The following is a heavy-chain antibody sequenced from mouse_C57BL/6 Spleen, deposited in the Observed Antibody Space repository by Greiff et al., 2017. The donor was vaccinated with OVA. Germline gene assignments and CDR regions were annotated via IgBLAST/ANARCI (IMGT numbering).Heavy chain of an antibody. J-gene: IGHJ1*03. CDR3: ARNWDSYWYFDV. CDR1: GYAFSSSW. V-gene: IGHV1-82*01. D-gene: IGHD4-1*01. CDR2: IYPGDGDT. Sequence: VQRVESGPELVKPGASVKISCKASGYAFSSSWMNWVKQRPGKGLEWIGRIYPGDGDTNYNGKFKGKATLTADKSSSTAYMQLSSLTSEDSAVYFCARNWDSYWYFDVWGTGTTVTVSS.